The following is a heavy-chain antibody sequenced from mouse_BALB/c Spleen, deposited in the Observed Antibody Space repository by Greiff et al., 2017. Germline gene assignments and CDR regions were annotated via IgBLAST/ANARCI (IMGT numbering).Heavy chain of an antibody. D-gene: IGHD1-2*01. CDR3: AREPLLDY. CDR1: GYSITSGYY. CDR2: ISYDGSN. J-gene: IGHJ2*01. Sequence: EVQLQQSGPGLVKPSQSLSLTCSVTGYSITSGYYWNWIRQFPGNKLEWMGYISYDGSNNYNPSLKNRISITRDTSKNQFFLKLNSVTTEDTATYYCAREPLLDYWGQGTTLTVSS. V-gene: IGHV3-6*02.